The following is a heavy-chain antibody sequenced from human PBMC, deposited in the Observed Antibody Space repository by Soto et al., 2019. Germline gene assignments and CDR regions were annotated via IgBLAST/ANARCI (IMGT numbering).Heavy chain of an antibody. CDR2: IYYSGST. J-gene: IGHJ4*01. Sequence: SETLSLTCTVSGGSISSSSYYWGWIRQPPGKGLEWIGSIYYSGSTYYNPSLKSRVTISVDTSKNQFSLKLSSVTAADTAVYYCSRERHDYYDSSGYLDYWGHGTLVTVSS. D-gene: IGHD3-22*01. CDR3: SRERHDYYDSSGYLDY. CDR1: GGSISSSSYY. V-gene: IGHV4-39*02.